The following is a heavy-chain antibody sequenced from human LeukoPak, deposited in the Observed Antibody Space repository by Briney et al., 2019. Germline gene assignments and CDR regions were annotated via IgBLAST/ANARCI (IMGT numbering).Heavy chain of an antibody. V-gene: IGHV3-64*01. CDR1: GFTFSSYT. J-gene: IGHJ4*02. D-gene: IGHD3-10*01. Sequence: GGSLRLSCAASGFTFSSYTMYWVCQAPGKGLEYVSAISSNGGSTYYANSVKGRFTISRDNSKNTLYLQMGSLRAEDMAVYYCAREPPYGYFDYWGQGTLVTVSS. CDR2: ISSNGGST. CDR3: AREPPYGYFDY.